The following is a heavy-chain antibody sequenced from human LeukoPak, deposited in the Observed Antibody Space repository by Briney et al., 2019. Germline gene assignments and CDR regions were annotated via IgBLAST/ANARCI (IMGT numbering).Heavy chain of an antibody. Sequence: PSETLSLTCTVSGGSISSSSYSWGWIRQPPGKGLEWIGSIYYSGSTYYNPSLKSRVTISVDTSKNQFSLKLSSVTAADTAVYYCARHTRYSGSHIDYWGQGTLVTVSS. D-gene: IGHD1-26*01. V-gene: IGHV4-39*01. CDR1: GGSISSSSYS. CDR2: IYYSGST. CDR3: ARHTRYSGSHIDY. J-gene: IGHJ4*02.